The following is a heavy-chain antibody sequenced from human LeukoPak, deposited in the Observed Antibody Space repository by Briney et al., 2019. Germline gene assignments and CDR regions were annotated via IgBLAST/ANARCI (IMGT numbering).Heavy chain of an antibody. D-gene: IGHD6-13*01. CDR3: ATDYRAAYFDY. CDR1: GITFSSFD. V-gene: IGHV3-48*04. J-gene: IGHJ4*02. Sequence: GRSLRLSCAASGITFSSFDMHWVRQAPGKGLEWVSYISSSSSTIYYADSVKGRFTISRDNAKNSLYLQMNSLRAEDTAVYYCATDYRAAYFDYWGQGTLVTVSS. CDR2: ISSSSSTI.